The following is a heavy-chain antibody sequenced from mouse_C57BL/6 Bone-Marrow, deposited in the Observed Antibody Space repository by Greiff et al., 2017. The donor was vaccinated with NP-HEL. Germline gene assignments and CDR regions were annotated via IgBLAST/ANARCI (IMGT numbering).Heavy chain of an antibody. CDR2: IWGDGST. Sequence: QVQLKESGPGLVAPSQSLSITCTVSGFSFTSYGVSWVRQPPGQGLEWLGVIWGDGSTNYHSALISRLSICTDNSYSQVFSMLNSLQTDDTATYYCSKPRGYYDGSSGAMDYWGQGTSVTVSS. V-gene: IGHV2-3*01. CDR3: SKPRGYYDGSSGAMDY. J-gene: IGHJ4*01. D-gene: IGHD1-1*01. CDR1: GFSFTSYG.